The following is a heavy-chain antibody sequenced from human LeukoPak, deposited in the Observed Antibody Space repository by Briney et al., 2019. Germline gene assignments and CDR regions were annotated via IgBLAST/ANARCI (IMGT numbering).Heavy chain of an antibody. D-gene: IGHD1-26*01. J-gene: IGHJ4*02. CDR2: IYYSGST. V-gene: IGHV4-59*08. Sequence: SETLSLTCTVSGGSISSYYWSWIRQPPGKGLEWIGYIYYSGSTNYNPSLKSRVTISVDTSKNQFSLKLSSVTAADTAVYYCARSSQVWELPGYFDYWGQGTLVSVCS. CDR1: GGSISSYY. CDR3: ARSSQVWELPGYFDY.